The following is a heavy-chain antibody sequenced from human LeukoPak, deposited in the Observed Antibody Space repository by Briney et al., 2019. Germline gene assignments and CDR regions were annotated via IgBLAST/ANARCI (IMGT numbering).Heavy chain of an antibody. Sequence: PGGALRLFCAASGFTFSINAMSWLRHAPGRGLESVSTICDSYIMTHYPDSVKGRFTISRDDSKNTLYLQTNSLRAADTAVYYCAKDQAPTVASTDFWGQGTLVTVSS. V-gene: IGHV3-23*01. J-gene: IGHJ4*02. CDR3: AKDQAPTVASTDF. D-gene: IGHD3/OR15-3a*01. CDR2: ICDSYIMT. CDR1: GFTFSINA.